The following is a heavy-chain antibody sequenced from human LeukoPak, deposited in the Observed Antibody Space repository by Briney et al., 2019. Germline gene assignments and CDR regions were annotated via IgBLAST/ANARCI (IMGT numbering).Heavy chain of an antibody. Sequence: GESLKISCKGSGYTFTSYWIGWVRQMPGKGLEWMGIIYPGDSDTRYSPSFQRQVTISADKSISTAYLQWSSLKASDTAMHYCARGCSGGSCSNGGFDYWGQGTLVTVSS. J-gene: IGHJ4*02. V-gene: IGHV5-51*01. CDR2: IYPGDSDT. CDR1: GYTFTSYW. D-gene: IGHD2-15*01. CDR3: ARGCSGGSCSNGGFDY.